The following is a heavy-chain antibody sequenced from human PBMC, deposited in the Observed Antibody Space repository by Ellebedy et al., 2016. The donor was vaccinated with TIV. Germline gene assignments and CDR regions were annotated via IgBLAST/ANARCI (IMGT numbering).Heavy chain of an antibody. V-gene: IGHV1-3*01. CDR3: ARVMVGYSGYGANIYYFDY. CDR2: INAGNGNT. J-gene: IGHJ4*02. D-gene: IGHD5-12*01. CDR1: GYSFTTYA. Sequence: AASVKVSCKASGYSFTTYAMHWVRQAPGQSLQWMGWINAGNGNTKYSQNFQGRVTITRDTSASTAYMELRSLRSDDTAVYYCARVMVGYSGYGANIYYFDYWGQGTLVTVSS.